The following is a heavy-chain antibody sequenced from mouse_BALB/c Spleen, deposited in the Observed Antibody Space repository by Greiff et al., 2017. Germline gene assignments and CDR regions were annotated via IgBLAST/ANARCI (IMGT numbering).Heavy chain of an antibody. CDR1: GYSITSDYA. Sequence: VQLQQSGPGLVKPSQSLSLTCTVTGYSITSDYAWNWIRQFPGNKLEWMGYISYSGSTSYNPSLKSRISITRDTSKNQFFLQLNSVTTEDTATYYCARGGYDAYWYFDVWGAGTTVTVSS. CDR2: ISYSGST. V-gene: IGHV3-2*02. J-gene: IGHJ1*01. CDR3: ARGGYDAYWYFDV. D-gene: IGHD2-2*01.